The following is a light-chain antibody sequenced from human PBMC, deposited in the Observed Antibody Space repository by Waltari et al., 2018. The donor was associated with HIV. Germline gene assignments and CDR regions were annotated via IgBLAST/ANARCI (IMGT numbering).Light chain of an antibody. Sequence: QSVLTQPPSVSGAPRQRVTISCTASSSNIGPGYDSPSDHQLPGTAPKLLIYSNSNRPSGVPDRFSGSKSATSASLAITGLQAEDEADYYCQSYDSSLSAYVFGTGTKVTVL. CDR1: SSNIGPGYD. V-gene: IGLV1-40*01. CDR2: SNS. J-gene: IGLJ1*01. CDR3: QSYDSSLSAYV.